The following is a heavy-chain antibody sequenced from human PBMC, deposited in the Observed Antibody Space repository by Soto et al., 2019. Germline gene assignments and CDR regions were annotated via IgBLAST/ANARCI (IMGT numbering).Heavy chain of an antibody. D-gene: IGHD7-27*01. CDR3: ARDPTANWGLDWYFDL. CDR2: ISYDGSNK. V-gene: IGHV3-30-3*01. CDR1: GFTFSSYA. Sequence: QVQLVESGGGVVQPGRSLRLSCAASGFTFSSYAMHWVRQAPGKGLEWVAVISYDGSNKYYADSVKGRFTISRDNSKNTLYLQMNSLRAEDTAVYYCARDPTANWGLDWYFDLWVRGTLVTVSS. J-gene: IGHJ2*01.